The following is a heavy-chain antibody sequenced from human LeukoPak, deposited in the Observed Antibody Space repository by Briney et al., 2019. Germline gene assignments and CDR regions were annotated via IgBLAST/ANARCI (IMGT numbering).Heavy chain of an antibody. Sequence: ASVKVSCKVSGYTLTELSMHWVRQAPGKGLEWMGGFDPEDGETIYAQKFQGRVTMTEDTSTDTAYMELSSLRSEDTAVYYCATSVSLVGGYYFDYWGQGTLVTVSS. J-gene: IGHJ4*02. CDR3: ATSVSLVGGYYFDY. D-gene: IGHD1-26*01. CDR2: FDPEDGET. V-gene: IGHV1-24*01. CDR1: GYTLTELS.